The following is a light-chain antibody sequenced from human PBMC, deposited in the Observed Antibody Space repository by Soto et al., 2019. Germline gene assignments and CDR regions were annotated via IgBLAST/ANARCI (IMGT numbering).Light chain of an antibody. V-gene: IGLV2-11*01. CDR3: CSYAGSYTIYV. CDR1: SSDVGGYNR. J-gene: IGLJ1*01. Sequence: QSALTQPASVSGSPGQSITISCTGTSSDVGGYNRVSWYQQHPGKAPKVMIYDVSQRPSGVPDRFSGSKSGNTASLTISGLQAEDEADYYCCSYAGSYTIYVFGTGTKLTVL. CDR2: DVS.